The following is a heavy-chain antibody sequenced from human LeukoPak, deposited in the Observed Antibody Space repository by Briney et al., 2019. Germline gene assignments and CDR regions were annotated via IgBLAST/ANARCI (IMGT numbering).Heavy chain of an antibody. CDR3: ARRHYEFWSGGLRGYMDV. V-gene: IGHV5-51*03. D-gene: IGHD3-3*01. CDR2: IYPGDSDT. CDR1: GYSFTSYW. Sequence: PGESLKISCKVSGYSFTSYWIGWVRQMPGKGLEWMGIIYPGDSDTRYSPSFQGQVTISADKSISTAYLQWSSLKASDTAMYYCARRHYEFWSGGLRGYMDVWGKGTTVTVSS. J-gene: IGHJ6*03.